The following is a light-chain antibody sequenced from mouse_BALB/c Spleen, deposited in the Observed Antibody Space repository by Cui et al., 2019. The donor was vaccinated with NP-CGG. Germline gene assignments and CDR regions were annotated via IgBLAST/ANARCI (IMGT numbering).Light chain of an antibody. V-gene: IGLV1*01. CDR2: GTN. Sequence: QAVMTQESAPTTSPGETVTLTCRSSTGTITTYNYANWVQEKPDHLFTGLIGGTNNRTPGVPARFSGSLIGDKAALTITGAQTEDEAIYFCALWYSNHWVFGGGTKLTVL. CDR3: ALWYSNHWV. J-gene: IGLJ1*01. CDR1: TGTITTYNY.